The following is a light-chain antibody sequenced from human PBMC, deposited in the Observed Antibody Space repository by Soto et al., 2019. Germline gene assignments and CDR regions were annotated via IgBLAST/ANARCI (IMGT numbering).Light chain of an antibody. CDR2: DAS. CDR3: QQYNNWPIT. J-gene: IGKJ5*01. V-gene: IGKV3-15*01. CDR1: QSVSGH. Sequence: DIVLTQSPATLSVSPGERATLSCRASQSVSGHLDWYQQKPGQAPRLLIYDASTRATGIPARFSGSGSGAEFTLTISSLQSEDFAVYYCQQYNNWPITFGQGTRLEIK.